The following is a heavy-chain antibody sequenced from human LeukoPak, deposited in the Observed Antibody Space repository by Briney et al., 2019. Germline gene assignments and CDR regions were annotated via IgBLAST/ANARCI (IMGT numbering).Heavy chain of an antibody. CDR2: IYPGDSET. CDR1: GYSFTSYW. J-gene: IGHJ4*02. V-gene: IGHV5-51*01. CDR3: ARQTGRQVGADY. D-gene: IGHD1-26*01. Sequence: GESLKISCKGSGYSFTSYWISWVRQMPGKGLEWMGFIYPGDSETRYSPSIQGQVTISADKSTSTAYLQWNSLKASDTAMYYCARQTGRQVGADYWGQGSLVTVSS.